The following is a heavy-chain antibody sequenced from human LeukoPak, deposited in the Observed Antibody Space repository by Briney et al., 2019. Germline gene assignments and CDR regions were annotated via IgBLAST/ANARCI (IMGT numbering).Heavy chain of an antibody. CDR1: GGSFSGYY. V-gene: IGHV4-34*01. CDR2: INHSGST. D-gene: IGHD3-22*01. J-gene: IGHJ4*02. Sequence: SETLSLTCAVYGGSFSGYYWSWIRQPPGKGLEWIGEINHSGSTNYNPSLKSRVTISVDTSKNQFSLKLSSVTAADTAVYYCARHHYYDSSGYFDYWGQGTLVTVSS. CDR3: ARHHYYDSSGYFDY.